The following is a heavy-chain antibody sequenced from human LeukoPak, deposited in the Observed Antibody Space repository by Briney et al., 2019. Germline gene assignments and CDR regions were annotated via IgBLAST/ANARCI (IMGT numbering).Heavy chain of an antibody. J-gene: IGHJ4*02. D-gene: IGHD6-19*01. CDR3: ARIRSSGWSFDY. CDR2: IDWDDDK. Sequence: GSGPTLVSPTQTLTLTCTFSGFSLSDSGMCVSWIRQPPGKALEWLARIDWDDDKYYSTSLKTRLTISKNTSKSQVVLTMTNMDPVDTAIYYCARIRSSGWSFDYWGQGTLVTVPS. CDR1: GFSLSDSGMC. V-gene: IGHV2-70*11.